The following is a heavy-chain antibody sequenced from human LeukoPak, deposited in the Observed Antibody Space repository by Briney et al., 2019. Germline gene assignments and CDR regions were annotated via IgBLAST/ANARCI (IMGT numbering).Heavy chain of an antibody. J-gene: IGHJ4*02. CDR1: GGSISSYY. V-gene: IGHV4-59*01. CDR3: ARGLWRESGWYPLDY. Sequence: SSETLSLTCTVSGGSISSYYWSWIRQPPGKGLEWIGYIYYSGSTNYNPSLKSRVTISVDTSKNQFSLKLSSVTAADTAVYHCARGLWRESGWYPLDYWGQGTLVTVSS. CDR2: IYYSGST. D-gene: IGHD6-19*01.